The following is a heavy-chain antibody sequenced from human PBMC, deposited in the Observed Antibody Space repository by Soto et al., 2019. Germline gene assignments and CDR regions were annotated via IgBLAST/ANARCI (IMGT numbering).Heavy chain of an antibody. V-gene: IGHV3-30*18. CDR3: AKTIAVAGLHYFDD. D-gene: IGHD6-19*01. J-gene: IGHJ4*02. Sequence: QVQLVESGGGVVQPGRSLRLSCAASGFTLSSYGMHWVRQAPGKGLEWVAVISYDGSNKYYADSVKGRFTISRDNSKNPLYLQMNSLRAEDTAVYYCAKTIAVAGLHYFDDWGQGTLVTVSS. CDR2: ISYDGSNK. CDR1: GFTLSSYG.